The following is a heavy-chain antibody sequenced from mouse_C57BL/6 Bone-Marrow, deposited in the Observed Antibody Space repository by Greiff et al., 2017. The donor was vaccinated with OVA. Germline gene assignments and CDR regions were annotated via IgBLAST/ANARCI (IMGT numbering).Heavy chain of an antibody. CDR1: GFTFSSYA. CDR2: ISDGGSYT. V-gene: IGHV5-4*01. Sequence: EVQVVESGGGLVKPGGSLKLSCAASGFTFSSYAMSWVRQTPEKRLEWVATISDGGSYTYYPDNVKGRFTISRDNAKNNLYLQMSHLKSEDTAMYYCARDGCSFAYWGQGTLVTVSA. CDR3: ARDGCSFAY. J-gene: IGHJ3*01.